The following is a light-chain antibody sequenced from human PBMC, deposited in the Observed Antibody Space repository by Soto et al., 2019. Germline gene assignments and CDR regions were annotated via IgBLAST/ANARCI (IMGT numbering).Light chain of an antibody. CDR1: QSITNY. Sequence: DIQMTQYPSSLSASVGDTATITCRASQSITNYLTWFQQKPGKAPSLLIFAADNLQDGVPSSLRGSGSGTDFTFTISRMQPEDTATYYCQQYETLPTFGQGTRLEI. CDR2: AAD. J-gene: IGKJ5*01. V-gene: IGKV1-33*01. CDR3: QQYETLPT.